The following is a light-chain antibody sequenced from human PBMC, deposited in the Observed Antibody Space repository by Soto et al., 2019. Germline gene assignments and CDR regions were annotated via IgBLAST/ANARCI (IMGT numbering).Light chain of an antibody. V-gene: IGLV1-40*01. CDR1: SSNIGAGYD. J-gene: IGLJ2*01. Sequence: QSVLTQPPSVSGAPGQRVTISCTGSSSNIGAGYDVHWYQQLPGTAPKLLIYGNSNRPSGVPDRFSGSKSGTSASLAITGLKAEDEADYYCQSYDSSLSGVVFGGGPKVTVL. CDR3: QSYDSSLSGVV. CDR2: GNS.